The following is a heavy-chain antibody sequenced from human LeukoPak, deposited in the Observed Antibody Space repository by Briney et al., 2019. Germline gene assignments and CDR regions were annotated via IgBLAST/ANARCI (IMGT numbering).Heavy chain of an antibody. CDR2: ISGSDSST. Sequence: PGGSLRLSCAASGFTFSSSAMSWVRQAPGKGLEWVSTISGSDSSTHYADSVKGRFTISRDNSKNTLYLQMNSLRAEDTAVYYCAKVAGYCSGGSCYSLYYFDYWGQGTLVTVSS. CDR3: AKVAGYCSGGSCYSLYYFDY. V-gene: IGHV3-23*01. J-gene: IGHJ4*02. CDR1: GFTFSSSA. D-gene: IGHD2-15*01.